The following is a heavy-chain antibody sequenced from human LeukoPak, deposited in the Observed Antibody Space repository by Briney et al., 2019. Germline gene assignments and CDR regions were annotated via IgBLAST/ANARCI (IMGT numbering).Heavy chain of an antibody. CDR2: ISGGGDIT. CDR1: GFNFANHA. J-gene: IGHJ4*02. V-gene: IGHV3-23*01. D-gene: IGHD2-21*02. Sequence: PGGSLRLSCAASGFNFANHAMSWVRQTPGKGLEWVSAISGGGDITYYADSVTGRFTISRDNSKDTLFLQMHSLRPEDTAVYYCVREDTPATANYWGQGTLVTISS. CDR3: VREDTPATANY.